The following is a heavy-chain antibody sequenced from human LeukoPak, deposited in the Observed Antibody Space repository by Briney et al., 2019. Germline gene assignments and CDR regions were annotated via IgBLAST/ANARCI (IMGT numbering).Heavy chain of an antibody. CDR1: GYTFTGYY. Sequence: ASVKVSCKASGYTFTGYYMHWVRQAPGQGLEWMGWINPNSGGTNYAQKFQGRVTMTRDTSISTAYMELSRLRSDGTAVYYCARVRRYCSSTSCYISWFDPWGQGTLVTVSS. V-gene: IGHV1-2*02. CDR3: ARVRRYCSSTSCYISWFDP. D-gene: IGHD2-2*02. CDR2: INPNSGGT. J-gene: IGHJ5*02.